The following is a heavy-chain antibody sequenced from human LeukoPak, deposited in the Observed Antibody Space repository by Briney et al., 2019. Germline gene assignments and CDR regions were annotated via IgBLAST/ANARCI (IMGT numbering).Heavy chain of an antibody. V-gene: IGHV4-59*08. D-gene: IGHD3-22*01. CDR3: ARGYYDSSGYSNTFDI. CDR2: IHHSGNT. CDR1: GGSTSTYY. J-gene: IGHJ3*02. Sequence: PSETLSLTCTVSGGSTSTYYWNWIRQPPGKGLEWIGYIHHSGNTNYNPSLTSRVTISVDTSKNQFTLRLSSVTAADTAVYYCARGYYDSSGYSNTFDIWGHGTMVTVSS.